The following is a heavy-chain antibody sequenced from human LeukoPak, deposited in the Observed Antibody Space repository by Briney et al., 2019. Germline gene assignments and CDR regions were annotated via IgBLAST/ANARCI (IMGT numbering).Heavy chain of an antibody. CDR1: GYTFTGYY. CDR2: INPNSGGT. V-gene: IGHV1-2*04. CDR3: ARDGTGVRYYYGMDV. J-gene: IGHJ6*04. D-gene: IGHD7-27*01. Sequence: ASVKVSCKASGYTFTGYYMHWVRQAPGQGLEWMGWINPNSGGTNYAQKFQGWVTMTRDTSISTAYMELSRLRSDDTAVYYCARDGTGVRYYYGMDVWGKGTTVTVSS.